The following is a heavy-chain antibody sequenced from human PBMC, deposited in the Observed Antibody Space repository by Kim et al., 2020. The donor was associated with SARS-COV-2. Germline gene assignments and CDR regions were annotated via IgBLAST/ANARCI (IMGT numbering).Heavy chain of an antibody. Sequence: GGSLRLSCAASGFTFSSYAMTWVRQAPGKGLEWVSSISSGGGGTYYADSVKGRFTISRDDSKNTLYLQMSSLRAEDTAVYYCAKRRLYDNSAFDSCGQGTLVTVSS. D-gene: IGHD3-22*01. V-gene: IGHV3-23*01. CDR2: ISSGGGGT. J-gene: IGHJ4*02. CDR1: GFTFSSYA. CDR3: AKRRLYDNSAFDS.